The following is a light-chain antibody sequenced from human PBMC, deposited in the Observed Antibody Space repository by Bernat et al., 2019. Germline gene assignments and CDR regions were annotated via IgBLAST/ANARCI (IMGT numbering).Light chain of an antibody. CDR1: SSHVGGHDH. CDR3: GSYSTTSTQV. V-gene: IGLV2-14*01. J-gene: IGLJ2*01. Sequence: SALTQPASVSGSPGQSITISCTGTSSHVGGHDHVAWYQQRPGRAPKLLIYDVNSRPSGVSNRFSGSKSGNTASLNICGLQAEDEADYHCGSYSTTSTQVFGGGTKLTVL. CDR2: DVN.